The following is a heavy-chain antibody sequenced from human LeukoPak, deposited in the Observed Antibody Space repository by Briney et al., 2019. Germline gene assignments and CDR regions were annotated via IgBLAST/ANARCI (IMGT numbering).Heavy chain of an antibody. D-gene: IGHD2-15*01. J-gene: IGHJ4*02. CDR1: GFTFSSYA. CDR3: ARYCSGINYYSGVDY. Sequence: GGSLRLSCAASGFTFSSYAMSWVRQAPGKGLEWVSRISGSGGSTYYADSVKGRFTISRDNSKNTLYLQMNSLRAEDTAVYYCARYCSGINYYSGVDYWGQGTLVTVSS. V-gene: IGHV3-23*01. CDR2: ISGSGGST.